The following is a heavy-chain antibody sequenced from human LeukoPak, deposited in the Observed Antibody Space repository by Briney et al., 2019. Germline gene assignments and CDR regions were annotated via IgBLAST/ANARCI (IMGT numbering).Heavy chain of an antibody. D-gene: IGHD2-21*01. Sequence: GGSLRLSCVASGFTFSKYGMHWVRQAPGKGLQWLAIIWYDGHNDYYADSVKGRFTISRDNSKNTLFLEMNDLKAEDTAVYYCAREWGLIAVAGGPGYWGQGTLVTVSS. V-gene: IGHV3-33*01. CDR1: GFTFSKYG. CDR3: AREWGLIAVAGGPGY. J-gene: IGHJ4*02. CDR2: IWYDGHND.